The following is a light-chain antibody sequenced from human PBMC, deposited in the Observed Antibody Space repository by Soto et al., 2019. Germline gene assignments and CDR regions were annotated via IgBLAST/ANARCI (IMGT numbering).Light chain of an antibody. CDR1: MRDVGAYNL. CDR3: SAYTARSTLV. Sequence: QSALTQPASVSGSAGQSITISCSGTMRDVGAYNLVSWYQHPPGTAHQLIIYEIRHRPSGLASRFSGSRSGNTASLTSSGLPEDDEGDYYGSAYTARSTLVFGGGTKLTVL. CDR2: EIR. J-gene: IGLJ3*02. V-gene: IGLV2-14*01.